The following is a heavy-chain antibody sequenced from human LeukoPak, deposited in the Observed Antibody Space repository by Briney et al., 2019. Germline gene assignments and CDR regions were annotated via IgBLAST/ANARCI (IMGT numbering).Heavy chain of an antibody. V-gene: IGHV3-7*01. Sequence: GGSLRLSCAASGFTFSSYWMSWVRQAPGKGLEWVANIKQDGSEKYYVDSVKGRFTISRDNAKNSLYLRMNSLRAEDTAVYYCARESGSYTGAHYYDSSGYYYAYRGTDCGMDVWGQGTTVTVSS. D-gene: IGHD3-22*01. CDR1: GFTFSSYW. CDR2: IKQDGSEK. CDR3: ARESGSYTGAHYYDSSGYYYAYRGTDCGMDV. J-gene: IGHJ6*02.